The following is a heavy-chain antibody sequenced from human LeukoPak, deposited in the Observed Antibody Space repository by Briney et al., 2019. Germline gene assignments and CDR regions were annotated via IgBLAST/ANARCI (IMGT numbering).Heavy chain of an antibody. D-gene: IGHD2-2*01. CDR1: GFTFSSYA. V-gene: IGHV3-23*01. J-gene: IGHJ4*02. CDR3: AKDGFYCSSTSCYGDY. Sequence: GGSLRLSCAASGFTFSSYAMSWVRQAPGKGLEWVSAISGSGGSTYYADSVKGRFTISRDNSKNTLYLQMNSLRAEDAAVYYCAKDGFYCSSTSCYGDYWGQGTLVTVSS. CDR2: ISGSGGST.